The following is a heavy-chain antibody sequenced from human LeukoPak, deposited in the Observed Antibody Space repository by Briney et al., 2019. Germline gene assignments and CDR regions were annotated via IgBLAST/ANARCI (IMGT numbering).Heavy chain of an antibody. Sequence: SRTLSLTCAVSGGSISSGGYSWSWIRQPPGKGLEWIGYIYHSGSTYYNPSLKSRVTISVDRSKNQFSLKLSSVSAADTAVYYCARYSGFNYADYWGQVTQVTVSS. CDR2: IYHSGST. CDR3: ARYSGFNYADY. V-gene: IGHV4-30-2*01. D-gene: IGHD5-12*01. CDR1: GGSISSGGYS. J-gene: IGHJ4*02.